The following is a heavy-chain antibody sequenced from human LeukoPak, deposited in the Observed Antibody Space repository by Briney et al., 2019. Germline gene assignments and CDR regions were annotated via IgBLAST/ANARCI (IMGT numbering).Heavy chain of an antibody. CDR2: INPNSGGT. CDR3: ARDPYTAYDKNY. Sequence: ASVKVSCKASGYTFTDYYMHWVRQAPGQGPEWMGWINPNSGGTNYAQEFQGRVTMTRDTSISTAYMELSGLRSDGTAVYYCARDPYTAYDKNYWGQGTLVTVSS. CDR1: GYTFTDYY. J-gene: IGHJ4*02. D-gene: IGHD5-12*01. V-gene: IGHV1-2*02.